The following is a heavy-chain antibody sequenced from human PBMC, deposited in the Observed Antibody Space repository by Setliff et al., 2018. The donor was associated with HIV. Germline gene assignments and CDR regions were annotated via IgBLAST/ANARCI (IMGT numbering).Heavy chain of an antibody. CDR1: EFTFSSYG. V-gene: IGHV3-33*08. Sequence: LRLSCAASEFTFSSYGMHWVRQAPGKGLEWVAVIWYDGSNKYYADSVKGRFTISRDNSKNTLYLQMNSLRAEDTAVYYCARDPGVPAAIAYYYYYYMDVWGKGTTVTVSS. CDR2: IWYDGSNK. CDR3: ARDPGVPAAIAYYYYYYMDV. D-gene: IGHD2-2*01. J-gene: IGHJ6*03.